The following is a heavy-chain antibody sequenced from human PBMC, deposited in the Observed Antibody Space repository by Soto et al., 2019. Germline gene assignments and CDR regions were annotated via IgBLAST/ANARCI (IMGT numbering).Heavy chain of an antibody. CDR3: AREGGSASLDY. D-gene: IGHD3-16*01. CDR1: GFTLNNYW. CDR2: FNSDGSST. V-gene: IGHV3-74*01. Sequence: EVQLVESGGGLVQPGGSLRLSCAASGFTLNNYWMHWVRQAPGKGLVWVSRFNSDGSSTTYADSVKGRFTISRDNAKNTLYLQMNSLRAEYTAVYYCAREGGSASLDYWGQGTVVTVSS. J-gene: IGHJ4*02.